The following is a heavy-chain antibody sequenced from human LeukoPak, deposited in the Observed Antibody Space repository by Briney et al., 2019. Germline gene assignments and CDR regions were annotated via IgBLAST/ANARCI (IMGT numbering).Heavy chain of an antibody. J-gene: IGHJ4*02. CDR3: ARRTGSGSTNAFDY. CDR1: TFTFSSYT. CDR2: ISSSSIYI. Sequence: GGSLRLSCAASTFTFSSYTMNWVRQAPGTGLEWVSSISSSSIYIYYADSVKGRFTISRDNAKNSLYLQMNSLRAEDTAVYYCARRTGSGSTNAFDYWGQGTLVTVSS. D-gene: IGHD6-19*01. V-gene: IGHV3-21*06.